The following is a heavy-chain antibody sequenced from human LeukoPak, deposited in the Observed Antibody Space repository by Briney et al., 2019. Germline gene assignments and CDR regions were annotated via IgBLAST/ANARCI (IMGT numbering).Heavy chain of an antibody. CDR2: ISYDGSNK. Sequence: GRSLRLSCAASGFTFSSYGMHWVRQAPGKGLEWVAVISYDGSNKYYADSVKGRFTISRDNSKSTLYLQMNSLRAEDTAVYYCARAIVVVPAEPYYYYYMDVWGKGTTVTVSS. CDR3: ARAIVVVPAEPYYYYYMDV. D-gene: IGHD2-2*01. V-gene: IGHV3-30*03. CDR1: GFTFSSYG. J-gene: IGHJ6*03.